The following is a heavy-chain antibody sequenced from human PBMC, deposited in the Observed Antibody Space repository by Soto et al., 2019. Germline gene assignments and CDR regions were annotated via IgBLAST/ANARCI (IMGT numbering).Heavy chain of an antibody. CDR2: INHSGST. V-gene: IGHV4-34*01. CDR3: ARGNKRRGYSYGSIDY. J-gene: IGHJ4*02. Sequence: SETLSLTCAVYGGSFSGYYWSWIRQPPGKGLEWIGEINHSGSTNYNPSLKSRVTISVDTSKKQLSLKLRSVTAADTDVYYCARGNKRRGYSYGSIDYWGQGTLVTVSS. CDR1: GGSFSGYY. D-gene: IGHD5-18*01.